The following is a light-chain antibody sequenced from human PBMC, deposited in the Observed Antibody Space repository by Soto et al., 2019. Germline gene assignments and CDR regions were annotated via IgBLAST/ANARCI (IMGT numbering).Light chain of an antibody. CDR3: QQYYSYPRIT. CDR1: QSISSY. V-gene: IGKV1-39*01. Sequence: IQMTQSPSSLSASVGDRVIITCRASQSISSYLNWYQQKPGEAPKLLIYAASTLQSGVPSRFSGSGSGTDFTLTISCLQSEDFATYYCQQYYSYPRITFGQGTRLEIK. CDR2: AAS. J-gene: IGKJ5*01.